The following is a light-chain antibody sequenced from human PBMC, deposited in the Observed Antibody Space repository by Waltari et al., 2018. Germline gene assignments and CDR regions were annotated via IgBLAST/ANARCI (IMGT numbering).Light chain of an antibody. J-gene: IGLJ3*02. CDR1: GRAGGDFNF. V-gene: IGLV2-11*01. Sequence: QSALPQPPSVSGSPGQSVTISCRGTGRAGGDFNFVSWSQQHPGKAPKLVIYDVTKRPSGVPDRFSGSKSGTSASLTVSGLQAEDEADYYCCSYAGSWVFGGGTKLTVL. CDR3: CSYAGSWV. CDR2: DVT.